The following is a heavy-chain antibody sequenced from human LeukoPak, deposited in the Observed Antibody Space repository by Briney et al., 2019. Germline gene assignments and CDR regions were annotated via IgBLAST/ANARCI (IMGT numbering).Heavy chain of an antibody. Sequence: SQTLSLTCAISGDSVSSNSVAWSWVRQSPSRGFEWLGRTYYRSKWYSDYADSVKSRITINPDISKNQFSLHLDSVTPEDTAVYYCARDSRVSNSLPFDCWGQGTLVTVSS. CDR2: TYYRSKWYS. J-gene: IGHJ4*02. V-gene: IGHV6-1*01. D-gene: IGHD4-11*01. CDR1: GDSVSSNSVA. CDR3: ARDSRVSNSLPFDC.